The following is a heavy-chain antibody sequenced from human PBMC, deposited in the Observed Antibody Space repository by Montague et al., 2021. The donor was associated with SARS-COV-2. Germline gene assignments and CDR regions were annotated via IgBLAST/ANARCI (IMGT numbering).Heavy chain of an antibody. J-gene: IGHJ3*02. D-gene: IGHD4-23*01. CDR2: IYDGGAA. Sequence: SETLSLTCTVSGGSITGYYWSWLRRSPGKGLEWIAYIYDGGAANYNPSLGIRVTISIDTSKNQLSLKVNFVTAADTAVYYCVRDHPYGGPRGAYDIWGQGTVVTVSS. V-gene: IGHV4-59*01. CDR1: GGSITGYY. CDR3: VRDHPYGGPRGAYDI.